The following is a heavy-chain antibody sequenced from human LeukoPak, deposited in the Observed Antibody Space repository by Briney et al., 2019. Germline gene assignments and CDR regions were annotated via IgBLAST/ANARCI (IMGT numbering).Heavy chain of an antibody. CDR1: GGSISCGGYY. V-gene: IGHV4-31*03. D-gene: IGHD4-17*01. J-gene: IGHJ4*02. CDR2: IYYSGST. CDR3: ARGTVAKNYLDY. Sequence: SDSLSRTCTGAGGSISCGGYYWSWLRQHPLSRLEWIGYIYYSGSTYYNPSLKSRVTISVDTSKNQFSLKLSSVTAADTAAYYCARGTVAKNYLDYWGQGTLVTVSS.